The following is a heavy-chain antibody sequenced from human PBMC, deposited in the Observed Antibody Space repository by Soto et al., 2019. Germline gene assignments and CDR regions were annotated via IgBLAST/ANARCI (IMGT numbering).Heavy chain of an antibody. CDR2: ISQDGTIA. CDR1: GFAFGSYW. Sequence: EVQLVESGGGLVQPGGSLRLSCAASGFAFGSYWMHWVRQAPGKGLVWVSRISQDGTIATQADSVKGRLTISRDNAKNTLYLQMHSLRADDTAVYYCLRDQRHWNEFADQWGQGTLVTVSS. V-gene: IGHV3-74*01. CDR3: LRDQRHWNEFADQ. J-gene: IGHJ4*02. D-gene: IGHD1-1*01.